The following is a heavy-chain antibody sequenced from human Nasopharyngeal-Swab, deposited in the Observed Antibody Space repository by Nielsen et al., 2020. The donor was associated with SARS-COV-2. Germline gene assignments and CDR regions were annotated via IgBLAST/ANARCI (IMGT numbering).Heavy chain of an antibody. CDR1: GLTVSSTY. CDR2: TEIGGTT. J-gene: IGHJ6*03. Sequence: GGSLRLSCAVSGLTVSSTYMSWVRQAPGKGLEWVSVTEIGGTTHYADSVKGRFSISRDRSKNTLYLQMNSLTVEDTAVYYCTKNTPMVDTYSYYMDVWGEGATVTVSS. D-gene: IGHD3-10*01. V-gene: IGHV3-53*01. CDR3: TKNTPMVDTYSYYMDV.